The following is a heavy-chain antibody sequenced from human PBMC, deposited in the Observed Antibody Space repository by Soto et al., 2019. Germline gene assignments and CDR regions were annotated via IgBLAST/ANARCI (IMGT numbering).Heavy chain of an antibody. Sequence: SETLSLTCAVYGESLSGYYWTWIRQSPGKGLEWIGEINYGGSTNYNPSLKSRVTISVDTSRNQFSQKLSSVTAADTAVYYCAKSSDGLQHWGQGTLVTVSS. CDR3: AKSSDGLQH. J-gene: IGHJ1*01. V-gene: IGHV4-34*01. D-gene: IGHD3-16*02. CDR2: INYGGST. CDR1: GESLSGYY.